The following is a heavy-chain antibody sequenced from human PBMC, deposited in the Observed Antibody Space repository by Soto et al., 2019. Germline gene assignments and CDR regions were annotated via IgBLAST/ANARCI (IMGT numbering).Heavy chain of an antibody. J-gene: IGHJ4*02. CDR3: ATQALMSSHPGVGATYFDH. D-gene: IGHD3-3*01. V-gene: IGHV1-24*01. CDR1: GKTLREGS. CDR2: LEPEDGEI. Sequence: GASVEVSCKVSGKTLREGSIHWMRQAPGMGLQWMGGLEPEDGEIVHAQMFQGRVTMTEEASTDTVYMELNSLKSEDTAVYYCATQALMSSHPGVGATYFDHWGQGTLVTVSS.